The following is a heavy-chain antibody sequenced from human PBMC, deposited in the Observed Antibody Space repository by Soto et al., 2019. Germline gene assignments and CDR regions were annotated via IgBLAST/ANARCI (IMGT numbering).Heavy chain of an antibody. CDR2: FIPILDKA. J-gene: IGHJ4*02. Sequence: QVQVVQSGAEVKKPESSVKVSCKPSGGTFNTYTVNWVRLAPGHGLEWMGRFIPILDKANYAQKFQDRVTIPADRSTFTAYMELNSLTSEATAVYYCAITYCRDNSCPRDFDFWGPGTRVTVSS. CDR1: GGTFNTYT. V-gene: IGHV1-69*02. CDR3: AITYCRDNSCPRDFDF. D-gene: IGHD2-21*01.